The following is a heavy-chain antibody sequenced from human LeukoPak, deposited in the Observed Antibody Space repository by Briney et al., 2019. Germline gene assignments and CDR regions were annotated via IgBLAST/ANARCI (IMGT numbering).Heavy chain of an antibody. Sequence: GGCLRLSCAASGFTFSSYAMHWVRQAPGKGLEWVAVISYDGSNKYYADSVKGRFTISRDNSKNTLYLQMNSLRAEDTAVYYCARRGSGSYYYFDYWGQGTLVTVSS. D-gene: IGHD1-26*01. V-gene: IGHV3-30*04. CDR1: GFTFSSYA. CDR2: ISYDGSNK. CDR3: ARRGSGSYYYFDY. J-gene: IGHJ4*02.